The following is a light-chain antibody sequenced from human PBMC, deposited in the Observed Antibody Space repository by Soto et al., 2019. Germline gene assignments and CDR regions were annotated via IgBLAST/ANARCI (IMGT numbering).Light chain of an antibody. V-gene: IGLV1-47*01. CDR1: TSNIGSNF. J-gene: IGLJ2*01. CDR3: AAWDDSLSGPV. CDR2: KNN. Sequence: QSVLTQPPSSSGTPGQRVAISCSGSTSNIGSNFVAWYQQVPGTAPKLLIYKNNQRPWGVPDRFSGSKSDTSASLAISGLRSEDEADYYCAAWDDSLSGPVFGGGTQLTVL.